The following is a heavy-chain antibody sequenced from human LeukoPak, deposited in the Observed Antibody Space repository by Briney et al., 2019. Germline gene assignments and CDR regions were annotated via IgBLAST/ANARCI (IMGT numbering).Heavy chain of an antibody. CDR2: MNPNSGNT. CDR1: GYTFTSYD. V-gene: IGHV1-8*01. J-gene: IGHJ4*02. CDR3: ARGPPKVRGVIVRGDY. Sequence: GASVKVSCKASGYTFTSYDINWVRQATGQGLEWMGWMNPNSGNTGYAQKFQGRVTMTRNTSISTAYMELSSLRSEDTAVYYCARGPPKVRGVIVRGDYWGQGTLVTVSS. D-gene: IGHD3-10*01.